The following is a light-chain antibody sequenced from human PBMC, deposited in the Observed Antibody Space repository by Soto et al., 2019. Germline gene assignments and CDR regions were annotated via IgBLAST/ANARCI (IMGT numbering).Light chain of an antibody. V-gene: IGKV3-20*01. CDR2: AAT. CDR3: QQYGDSPFA. CDR1: QSIYINS. J-gene: IGKJ3*01. Sequence: EIVLTQSPGTLSLSPGERATLSCRASQSIYINSLAWYQHKRGQAPRLLIYAATVRATAVPDRFNGSGSGTDFALTISRLDPEDSAMYYCQQYGDSPFAFGPGTKLDVK.